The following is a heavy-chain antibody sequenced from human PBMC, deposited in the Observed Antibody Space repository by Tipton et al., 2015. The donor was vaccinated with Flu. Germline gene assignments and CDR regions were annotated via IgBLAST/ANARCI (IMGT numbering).Heavy chain of an antibody. D-gene: IGHD3-16*02. CDR1: GGTFSSCA. Sequence: SLRLSCAASGGTFSSCAMSWVRQAPGKGLEWVSAINGSGGSTYYADSEKCPFTISGATSNNPLYLKMNSLRAEDTAVYSCAKALCWRGYHPYFGMGVWGQGLTAPVTS. J-gene: IGHJ6*02. CDR2: INGSGGST. V-gene: IGHV3-23*01. CDR3: AKALCWRGYHPYFGMGV.